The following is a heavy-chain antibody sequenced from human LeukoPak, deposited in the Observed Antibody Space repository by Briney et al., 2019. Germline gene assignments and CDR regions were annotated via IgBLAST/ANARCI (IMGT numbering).Heavy chain of an antibody. CDR3: ARGYYDSSGYPY. Sequence: ASVKVSCKASGYTFTGYYIFWLRQAPGQGLEWMGWINPNSGGTNYAQTFQGRVTMTRDTSISTAYMELSRLRSDDTAVYYCARGYYDSSGYPYWGQGTLVTVSS. CDR1: GYTFTGYY. V-gene: IGHV1-2*02. J-gene: IGHJ4*02. D-gene: IGHD3-22*01. CDR2: INPNSGGT.